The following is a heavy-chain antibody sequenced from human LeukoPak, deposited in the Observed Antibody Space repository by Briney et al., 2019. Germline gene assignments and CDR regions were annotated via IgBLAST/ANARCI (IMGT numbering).Heavy chain of an antibody. Sequence: GGSLRLSCAASGFTFSSYPMNWVRQAPGKGLEWVAVISSDESNKYDADSMSGRSTISRDSYKNTLYQQMNSGSDEDTAVYYCARQMGREWLRFFDYWGQGTLVTVSS. D-gene: IGHD5-12*01. CDR2: ISSDESNK. V-gene: IGHV3-30*04. J-gene: IGHJ4*02. CDR3: ARQMGREWLRFFDY. CDR1: GFTFSSYP.